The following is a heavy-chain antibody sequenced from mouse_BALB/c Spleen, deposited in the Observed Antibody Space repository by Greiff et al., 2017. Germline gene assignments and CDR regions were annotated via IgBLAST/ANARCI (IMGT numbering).Heavy chain of an antibody. Sequence: EVQVVESGGGLVQPGGSLRLSCATSGFTFTDYYMSWVRQPPGKALEWLGFIRNKANGYTTEYSASVKGRFTISRVNSQSILYLQMNTLRAEDSATYYCARRGTSGFADWGEGTLVTVSA. CDR2: IRNKANGYTT. D-gene: IGHD4-1*01. V-gene: IGHV7-3*02. CDR3: ARRGTSGFAD. J-gene: IGHJ3*01. CDR1: GFTFTDYY.